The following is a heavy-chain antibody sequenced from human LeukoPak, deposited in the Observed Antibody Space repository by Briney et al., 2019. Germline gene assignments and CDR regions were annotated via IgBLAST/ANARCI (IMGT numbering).Heavy chain of an antibody. J-gene: IGHJ4*02. D-gene: IGHD2-2*01. V-gene: IGHV3-23*01. CDR1: GFTFSSYA. Sequence: GGSLRLSCAASGFTFSSYAMNWVRQAPGKGLEWVSSISGSGGSTYYADSVKGRFTISRDNSKNTLYLQMNSLRAEDTAVYYCSKWKAIVLVPAARSPIDYWGQGTLVTVSS. CDR3: SKWKAIVLVPAARSPIDY. CDR2: ISGSGGST.